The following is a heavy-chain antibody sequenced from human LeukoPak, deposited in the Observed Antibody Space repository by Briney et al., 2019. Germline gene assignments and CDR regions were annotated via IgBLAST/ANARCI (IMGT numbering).Heavy chain of an antibody. Sequence: GGSLRLSCAASGFTFSTYNMNWVRQAPGKGLEWVSSITSSSSHIYYADSVKGRFTISRDNAKNSLYLQMDSLRAEDTAVYYCARVTPTLSDAFDIWGQGTMVTVSS. D-gene: IGHD2-2*01. V-gene: IGHV3-21*01. CDR3: ARVTPTLSDAFDI. J-gene: IGHJ3*02. CDR2: ITSSSSHI. CDR1: GFTFSTYN.